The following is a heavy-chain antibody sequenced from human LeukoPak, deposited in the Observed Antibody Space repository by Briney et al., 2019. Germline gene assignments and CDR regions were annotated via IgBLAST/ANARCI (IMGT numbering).Heavy chain of an antibody. CDR3: AREQQLAPTLFQPQTYNWFDP. D-gene: IGHD6-13*01. J-gene: IGHJ5*02. CDR1: GFTFSSYS. Sequence: GGSLRLSCAASGFTFSSYSMNWVRQAPGKGLEWVSSISSSSSYIYYADSVKGRFTISRDNAKNSLYLQMNSLRAEDTAVYYCAREQQLAPTLFQPQTYNWFDPWGQGTLVTVSS. V-gene: IGHV3-21*01. CDR2: ISSSSSYI.